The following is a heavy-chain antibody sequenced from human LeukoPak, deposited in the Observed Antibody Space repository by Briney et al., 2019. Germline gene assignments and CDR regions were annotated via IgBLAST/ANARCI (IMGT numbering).Heavy chain of an antibody. Sequence: SETLSPTCTVSGGSITGYYWSWIRQPPGKGLEWIGYMIYSGSTNYNPSLKSRVTISIDTSKNQLSLKLSSVTAEDTAMYYCARVTEWNDFDYWGQGTLVTVSS. CDR1: GGSITGYY. V-gene: IGHV4-59*01. D-gene: IGHD1-1*01. J-gene: IGHJ4*02. CDR3: ARVTEWNDFDY. CDR2: MIYSGST.